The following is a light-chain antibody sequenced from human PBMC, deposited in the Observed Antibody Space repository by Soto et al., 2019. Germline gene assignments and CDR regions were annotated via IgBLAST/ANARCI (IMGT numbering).Light chain of an antibody. CDR2: GTS. CDR3: QQYGSSFT. V-gene: IGKV3-20*01. J-gene: IGKJ3*01. CDR1: QSVSISY. Sequence: EIVLTQSPGTLSLSPGERATLSCRASQSVSISYIGWYQPKPGQAPRLLIYGTSSSATGIPDRFSGSGYGTEFSLTISRLEPEDFAVYYCQQYGSSFTFGPGTTVDIK.